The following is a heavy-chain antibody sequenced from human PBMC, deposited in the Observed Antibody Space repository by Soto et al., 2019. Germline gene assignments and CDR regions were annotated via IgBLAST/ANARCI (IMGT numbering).Heavy chain of an antibody. CDR2: IWYDGSNK. CDR3: ARADSFGSHYYYGMDV. CDR1: GVTFSSYG. Sequence: QVQLVESGGGVVQPGRSLRLSCAASGVTFSSYGMHWVRQAPGKGLEWVAVIWYDGSNKYYADSVKGRFTISRDNSKNALYLQMNSLRAEDTAVYYCARADSFGSHYYYGMDVWGQGTTVTVSS. J-gene: IGHJ6*02. D-gene: IGHD3-22*01. V-gene: IGHV3-33*01.